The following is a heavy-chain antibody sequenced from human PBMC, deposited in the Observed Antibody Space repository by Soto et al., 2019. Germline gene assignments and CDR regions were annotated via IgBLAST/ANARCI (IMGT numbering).Heavy chain of an antibody. Sequence: QVQLVESGGGVVQPGRSLRLSCAASGFTFSSYAMHWVRQAPGKGLEWVAVISYDGSNKYYADSVKGRFTISRDNSKNTLYLQMNSLRAEDTAVYYCARKAPRFYYYYGMDVWGQGTTVTVSS. CDR2: ISYDGSNK. CDR3: ARKAPRFYYYYGMDV. D-gene: IGHD4-17*01. CDR1: GFTFSSYA. V-gene: IGHV3-30-3*01. J-gene: IGHJ6*02.